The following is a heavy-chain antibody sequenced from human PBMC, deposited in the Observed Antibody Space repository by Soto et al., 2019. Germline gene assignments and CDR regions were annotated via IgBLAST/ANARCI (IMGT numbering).Heavy chain of an antibody. CDR2: IYYNDDR. V-gene: IGHV2-5*01. Sequence: QITLQESGPTLVKPTQTLTLTCTSSGFSFTTAGVAVGWILQTPGGALDWLTLIYYNDDRRFSPSLNTRLTITGDTSKNQVVLSLTNVDPGDTATYFCAHSDGGYEIIYFDFWGQGIQVTVSS. D-gene: IGHD5-12*01. J-gene: IGHJ4*02. CDR1: GFSFTTAGVA. CDR3: AHSDGGYEIIYFDF.